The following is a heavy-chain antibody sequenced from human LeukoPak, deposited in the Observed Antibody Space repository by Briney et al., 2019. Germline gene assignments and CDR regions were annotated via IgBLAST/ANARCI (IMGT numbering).Heavy chain of an antibody. V-gene: IGHV4-59*01. J-gene: IGHJ6*03. CDR3: ARGVEGYCSGGSCYSYSYHMDV. Sequence: SETLSLTCTVSGESISGFYWTWIRQPPGKGLEWIGYIYYSGSTNYNPSLKSRVTISVDTSKNQFSLKLSSVTAADTAVYYCARGVEGYCSGGSCYSYSYHMDVWGKGTTVTVSS. CDR1: GESISGFY. CDR2: IYYSGST. D-gene: IGHD2-15*01.